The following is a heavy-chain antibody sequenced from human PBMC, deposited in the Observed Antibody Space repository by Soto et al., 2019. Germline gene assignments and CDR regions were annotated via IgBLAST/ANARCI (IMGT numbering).Heavy chain of an antibody. Sequence: QVQLVQSGPEVKKPGASVKVSCKTSGYTFTSYGISWVRLAPGQGLEWMGWISTYKGNTNYAQKFQGRVTMTTDTSTSTAYMELRSLRSDDTAVYYCATRSPAFDYWGQGTLVTVSS. CDR2: ISTYKGNT. J-gene: IGHJ4*02. V-gene: IGHV1-18*01. CDR3: ATRSPAFDY. CDR1: GYTFTSYG.